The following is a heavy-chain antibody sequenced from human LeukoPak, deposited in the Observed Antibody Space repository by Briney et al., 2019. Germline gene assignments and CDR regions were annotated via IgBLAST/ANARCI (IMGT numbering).Heavy chain of an antibody. Sequence: SETLSLTCTVSGGSISSYYWSWIRQPAGKGLEWIGYIYYSGSTNYNPSLKSRVTISVDTSKYQFSLKLSSVTAADTAVYYCARSVEGYCRGGSCYYYSYYMDVWGKGTTVTVSS. CDR3: ARSVEGYCRGGSCYYYSYYMDV. D-gene: IGHD2-15*01. J-gene: IGHJ6*03. CDR2: IYYSGST. CDR1: GGSISSYY. V-gene: IGHV4-59*01.